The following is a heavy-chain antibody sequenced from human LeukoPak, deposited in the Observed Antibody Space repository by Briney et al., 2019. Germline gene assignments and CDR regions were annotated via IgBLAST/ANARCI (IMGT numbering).Heavy chain of an antibody. CDR3: ARSPTKRVPEDY. CDR1: SDSIFTSNW. V-gene: IGHV4-4*02. CDR2: IFHNGST. Sequence: SGTLSLTCTVSSDSIFTSNWWSWVRQPPGKGLEWIGQIFHNGSTSYSPSLKSRVTISMDKSKNQISLRLTSVTAADTAVYYCARSPTKRVPEDYWGQGTLVTVSS. D-gene: IGHD2-2*01. J-gene: IGHJ4*02.